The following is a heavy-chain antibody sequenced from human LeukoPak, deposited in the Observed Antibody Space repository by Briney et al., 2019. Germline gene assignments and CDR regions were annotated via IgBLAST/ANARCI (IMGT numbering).Heavy chain of an antibody. D-gene: IGHD1-26*01. CDR1: GGSISSSSYY. J-gene: IGHJ3*02. CDR2: IYYSGST. CDR3: AREVSPWELPRRAFDI. V-gene: IGHV4-39*07. Sequence: PSETLSLTCTVSGGSISSSSYYWGWIRQPPGKGLEWIGSIYYSGSTYYNPSLKSRVTISVDTSKNQFSLKLSSVTAADTAVYYCAREVSPWELPRRAFDIWGQGTMVTVSS.